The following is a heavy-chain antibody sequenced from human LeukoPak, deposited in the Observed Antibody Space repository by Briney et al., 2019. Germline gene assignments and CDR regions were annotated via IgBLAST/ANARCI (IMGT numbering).Heavy chain of an antibody. Sequence: GASVKVSCKASGYTFTSYGISWVRQAPGQGLEWMGWISAYNGNTNYAQKLQGRVTMTTDTSTSTAYMELRSLRSDDTAVYYCARDDNYYDSSGFGLDYWGQGTLVTVSS. J-gene: IGHJ4*02. CDR2: ISAYNGNT. CDR3: ARDDNYYDSSGFGLDY. D-gene: IGHD3-22*01. V-gene: IGHV1-18*01. CDR1: GYTFTSYG.